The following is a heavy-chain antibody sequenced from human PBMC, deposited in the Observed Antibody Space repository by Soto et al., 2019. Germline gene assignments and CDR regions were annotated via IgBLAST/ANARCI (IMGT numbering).Heavy chain of an antibody. CDR2: ITGSGGGT. J-gene: IGHJ4*02. CDR3: AKSTGYSGGICN. CDR1: GFTFSSSA. D-gene: IGHD2-15*01. V-gene: IGHV3-23*01. Sequence: EVQLLESGGGLVQPGGSLRLSCAASGFTFSSSAMTWVRQAPGKGLEWVSAITGSGGGTYYADSVKGRFAISRDNSKNTLYLQMDSLRAGDTAVYYCAKSTGYSGGICNWGQGTQVTVSS.